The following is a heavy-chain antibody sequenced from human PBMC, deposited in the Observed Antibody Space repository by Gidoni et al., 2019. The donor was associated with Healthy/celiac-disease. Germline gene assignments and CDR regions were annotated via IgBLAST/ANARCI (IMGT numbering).Heavy chain of an antibody. J-gene: IGHJ4*02. Sequence: EVQLLESGGGLVQPGGSLRLSCAASGFTFISYAMSWVRQAPGKGLEWVSAISGSGGSTYYADSVKGRFTISRDNSKNTLYLQMNSLRAEDTAVYYCAKEGLNYDILTGRPDYWGQGTLVTVSS. CDR3: AKEGLNYDILTGRPDY. CDR1: GFTFISYA. CDR2: ISGSGGST. D-gene: IGHD3-9*01. V-gene: IGHV3-23*01.